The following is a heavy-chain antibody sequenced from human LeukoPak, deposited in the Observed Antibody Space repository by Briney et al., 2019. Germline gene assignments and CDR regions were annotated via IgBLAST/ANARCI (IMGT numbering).Heavy chain of an antibody. Sequence: PGGSLRLSCAASGFTFSSYAMSWVRQAPGKGLEWVSAISGSGGYTYYADSVQGRFTISRDNSKSTPCLQMNSLRAEDTAVYYCAKQLGYCSDGSCYFPYWGQGTLVTVSS. CDR1: GFTFSSYA. CDR3: AKQLGYCSDGSCYFPY. J-gene: IGHJ4*02. V-gene: IGHV3-23*01. CDR2: ISGSGGYT. D-gene: IGHD2-15*01.